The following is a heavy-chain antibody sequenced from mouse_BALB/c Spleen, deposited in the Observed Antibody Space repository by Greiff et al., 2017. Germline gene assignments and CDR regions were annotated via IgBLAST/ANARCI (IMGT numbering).Heavy chain of an antibody. J-gene: IGHJ4*01. D-gene: IGHD1-2*01. Sequence: EVMLVESGGGLVQPGGSRKLSCAASGFTFSSFGMHWVRQAPEKGLEWVAYISSGSSTIYYADTVKGRFTISRDNPKNTLFLQMTSLRSEDTAMYYCAVTTATGYAMDYWGQGTSVTVSS. V-gene: IGHV5-17*02. CDR2: ISSGSSTI. CDR1: GFTFSSFG. CDR3: AVTTATGYAMDY.